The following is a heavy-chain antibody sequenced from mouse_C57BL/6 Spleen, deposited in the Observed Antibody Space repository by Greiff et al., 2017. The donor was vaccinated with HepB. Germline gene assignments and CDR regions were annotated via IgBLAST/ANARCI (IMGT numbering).Heavy chain of an antibody. CDR1: GYTFTSYW. Sequence: VQLQQSGAELVRPGTSVKLSCKASGYTFTSYWMHWVKQRPGQGLEWIGVIDPSDSYTNYNQKFKGKATLTVDTSSSTAYMQLSSLTSEDSAVYYCARGGLLRYYYAMDYWGQGTSVTVSS. CDR2: IDPSDSYT. CDR3: ARGGLLRYYYAMDY. V-gene: IGHV1-59*01. J-gene: IGHJ4*01. D-gene: IGHD2-3*01.